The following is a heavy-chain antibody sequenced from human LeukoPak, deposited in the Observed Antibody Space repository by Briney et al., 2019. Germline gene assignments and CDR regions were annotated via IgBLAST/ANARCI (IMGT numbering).Heavy chain of an antibody. Sequence: ASVKVSCKAYGYSFSSYDINWVRQATGQGLEWMGWMNPSSGNTGSAQKFQGRVTMTRNTSTRTAYMELSSLRSEDTAIYYCARGNSHLDHWGQGTLIIVSS. D-gene: IGHD2/OR15-2a*01. CDR2: MNPSSGNT. CDR3: ARGNSHLDH. CDR1: GYSFSSYD. J-gene: IGHJ1*01. V-gene: IGHV1-8*01.